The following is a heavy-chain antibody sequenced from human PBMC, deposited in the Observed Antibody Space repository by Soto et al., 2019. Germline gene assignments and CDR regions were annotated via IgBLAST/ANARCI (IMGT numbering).Heavy chain of an antibody. J-gene: IGHJ5*02. V-gene: IGHV4-39*01. CDR3: AKLSCTSSTCYFPGWFDP. CDR1: GSSIINSAYY. CDR2: IFYSGKV. D-gene: IGHD2-2*01. Sequence: KTSETLSLTCTVSGSSIINSAYYWAWLRQPPGKEPEWIGNIFYSGKVYYAPSFRGRVSMSIDTSRNQFSLQLHSVAASDTAVYYCAKLSCTSSTCYFPGWFDPWGQGTLVTVSS.